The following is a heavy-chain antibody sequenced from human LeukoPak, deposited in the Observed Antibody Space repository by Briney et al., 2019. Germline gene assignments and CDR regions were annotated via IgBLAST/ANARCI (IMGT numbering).Heavy chain of an antibody. V-gene: IGHV4-30-4*01. CDR1: GGSISSGDYY. Sequence: PSETLSLTCTVSGGSISSGDYYWSWFRQPPGKGLEWIGYIYYSGTTYYNPSLRSRVTISVDTSKNQFSLKLNSVTAADTAVYYCARKRYDDPYFFDYWGQGTLVTVSS. J-gene: IGHJ4*02. CDR3: ARKRYDDPYFFDY. CDR2: IYYSGTT. D-gene: IGHD3-22*01.